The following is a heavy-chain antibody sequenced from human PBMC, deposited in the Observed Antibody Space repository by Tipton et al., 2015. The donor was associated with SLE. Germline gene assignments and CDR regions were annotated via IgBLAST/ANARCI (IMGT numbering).Heavy chain of an antibody. Sequence: TSYNPSLKSRLIMTVDTPKNQFSLKLTSVTAADTAVYYCARRAAHRYFYGLDVWGQGTTVTVSS. D-gene: IGHD2-15*01. V-gene: IGHV4-4*07. J-gene: IGHJ6*02. CDR2: T. CDR3: ARRAAHRYFYGLDV.